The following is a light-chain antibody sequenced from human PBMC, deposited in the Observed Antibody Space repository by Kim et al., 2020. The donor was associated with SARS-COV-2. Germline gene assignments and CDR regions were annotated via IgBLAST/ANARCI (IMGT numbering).Light chain of an antibody. V-gene: IGLV2-8*01. J-gene: IGLJ1*01. CDR1: SSDVGHYNS. CDR3: SSYAGSDNYV. Sequence: GQSVTISCTGTSSDVGHYNSVSWYQQHPGKAPKLMIYGVYKRPSGVPDRFSGSKSGNTASLTVSGLQAEDEADYYCSSYAGSDNYVFGTGTKVTVL. CDR2: GVY.